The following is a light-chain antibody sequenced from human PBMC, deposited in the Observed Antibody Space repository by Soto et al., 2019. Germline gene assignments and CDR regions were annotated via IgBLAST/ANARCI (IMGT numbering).Light chain of an antibody. J-gene: IGLJ3*02. V-gene: IGLV2-14*01. CDR1: SSDVGGYNY. CDR3: SSYTSSSTWV. Sequence: QSVLTQPASVSGSPGQSITNSCTGISSDVGGYNYVSWYQQHPGKAPKLMIYEVSNRPSGVSNRFSGSKSGNTASLTISGLQAEDEADYYCSSYTSSSTWVFGGGTKLTVL. CDR2: EVS.